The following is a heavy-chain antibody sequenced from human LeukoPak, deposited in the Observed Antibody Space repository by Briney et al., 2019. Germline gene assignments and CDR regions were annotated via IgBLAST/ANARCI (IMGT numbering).Heavy chain of an antibody. D-gene: IGHD1-14*01. CDR1: GGSIRSSYYY. V-gene: IGHV4-39*07. J-gene: IGHJ6*02. CDR2: IYDSGST. Sequence: NPSETLSLTCTVSGGSIRSSYYYWGWIRQPPGKGLEWIGSIYDSGSTYYNPSLKSRVTISVDRSKNQFSLKLSSVTAADTAVYYCARDSESYGMDVWGQGTTVTVSS. CDR3: ARDSESYGMDV.